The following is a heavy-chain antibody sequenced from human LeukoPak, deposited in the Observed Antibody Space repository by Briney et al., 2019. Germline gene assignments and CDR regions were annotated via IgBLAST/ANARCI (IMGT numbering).Heavy chain of an antibody. CDR1: GGSISTYY. V-gene: IGHV4-59*01. Sequence: SETLSLTCTVPGGSISTYYWSWIRQPPGKGLKWIGYIYNSGMTNYNPSLKSRVTISVDTSKNKFSLKLSSVTAADTPLYYCARGGYSYGYDDDFDYWGQGTLVTVSS. CDR3: ARGGYSYGYDDDFDY. J-gene: IGHJ4*02. D-gene: IGHD5-18*01. CDR2: IYNSGMT.